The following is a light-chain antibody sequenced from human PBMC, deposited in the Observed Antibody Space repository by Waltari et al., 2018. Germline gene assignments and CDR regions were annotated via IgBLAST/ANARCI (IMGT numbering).Light chain of an antibody. CDR2: DAS. V-gene: IGKV3-11*01. CDR3: QHRSNLVTWT. J-gene: IGKJ1*01. Sequence: EIVLTQFPATLSLSPGESATLSCRASQSVSSYLAWYQQKPGQAPRLLIYDASNRATGVAARFSGSGSGTDFTLTISSLEPEDFAVYYCQHRSNLVTWTFGQGTRVE. CDR1: QSVSSY.